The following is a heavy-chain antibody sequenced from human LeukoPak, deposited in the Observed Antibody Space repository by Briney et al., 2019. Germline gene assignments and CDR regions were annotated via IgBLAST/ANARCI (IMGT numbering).Heavy chain of an antibody. J-gene: IGHJ4*02. V-gene: IGHV3-11*01. Sequence: GGSLRLSCAASGFTFSDYYMSWIRQAPGKGLEWVSYISSGSTIYYADSVKGRFTISRDNAKNSLYLQMNSLRAEDTAVYYCARDLGRRWYGDYGGRFDYWGQGTLVTVSS. CDR2: ISSGSTI. CDR3: ARDLGRRWYGDYGGRFDY. CDR1: GFTFSDYY. D-gene: IGHD4-17*01.